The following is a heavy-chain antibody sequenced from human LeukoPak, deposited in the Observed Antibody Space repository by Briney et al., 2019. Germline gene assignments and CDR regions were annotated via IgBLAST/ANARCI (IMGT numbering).Heavy chain of an antibody. J-gene: IGHJ3*02. CDR2: ISPDGTEK. CDR3: AKQRGSGYRRDAFDI. D-gene: IGHD3-22*01. Sequence: GGSLRLSCAASGFTFTSFPMHWVRQAPGKGLGSLAVISPDGTEKYYADSVKGRFTISRDNSKNTLYLQMNSLRAEDTAVYYCAKQRGSGYRRDAFDIWGQGTMVTVSS. V-gene: IGHV3-30-3*02. CDR1: GFTFTSFP.